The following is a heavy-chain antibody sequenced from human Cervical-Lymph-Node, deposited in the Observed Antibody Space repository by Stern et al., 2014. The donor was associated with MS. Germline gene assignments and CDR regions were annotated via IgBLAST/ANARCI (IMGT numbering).Heavy chain of an antibody. CDR3: ARDKMHAFDY. CDR2: ISADSGNT. D-gene: IGHD2-8*01. J-gene: IGHJ4*02. CDR1: GYTFTTYG. V-gene: IGHV1-18*01. Sequence: VQLVQSGTEVKKPGASVLVSCKASGYTFTTYGITWGRQAPGQGLEWMGWISADSGNTKYAQKFQDRVTMTRDTTTGTAYMEVRSLRSEDPAVYYCARDKMHAFDYWGQGTQVTVPS.